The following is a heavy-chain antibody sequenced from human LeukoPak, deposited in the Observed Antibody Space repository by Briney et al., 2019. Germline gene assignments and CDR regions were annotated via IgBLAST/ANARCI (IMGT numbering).Heavy chain of an antibody. D-gene: IGHD2-8*01. CDR1: GFTFSSYS. V-gene: IGHV3-21*01. CDR2: ISSSSSYI. J-gene: IGHJ4*02. Sequence: PGGSLRLSCAASGFTFSSYSMNWVRQAPGKGLEWVSSISSSSSYIYYADSVKGRFTISRDNAKNSLYLQMNSLRAKDTAVYYCARKKRYCTNGVCYTVTDYWGQGTLVTVSS. CDR3: ARKKRYCTNGVCYTVTDY.